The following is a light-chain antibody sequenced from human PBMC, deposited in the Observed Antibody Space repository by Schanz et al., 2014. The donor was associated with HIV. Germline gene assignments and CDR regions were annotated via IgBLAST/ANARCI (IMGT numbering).Light chain of an antibody. CDR1: QGIRND. Sequence: ALQMNQSPSSLSASVGDRVTIPCRASQGIRNDLGWYQQKPGKPPKLLIYAASILQSGVPSRFSGSGSGTDFTLTISGLLPEDFATYYCLQDYNYPRTFGQGTKVEIK. V-gene: IGKV1-6*01. J-gene: IGKJ1*01. CDR2: AAS. CDR3: LQDYNYPRT.